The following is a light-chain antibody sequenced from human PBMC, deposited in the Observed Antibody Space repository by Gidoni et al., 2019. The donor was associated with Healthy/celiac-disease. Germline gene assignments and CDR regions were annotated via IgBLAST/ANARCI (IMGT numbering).Light chain of an antibody. CDR3: QQYGSSPRT. Sequence: EIVLTQSPGTLSLSPGERATLSCRASQSVSSSYLAWYQQKPGQAPRLLIYGASSRDTGIPDSFSGSGSGTDFTLTISILEPEDFAVYYCQQYGSSPRTFGQGTKVEIK. V-gene: IGKV3-20*01. J-gene: IGKJ1*01. CDR1: QSVSSSY. CDR2: GAS.